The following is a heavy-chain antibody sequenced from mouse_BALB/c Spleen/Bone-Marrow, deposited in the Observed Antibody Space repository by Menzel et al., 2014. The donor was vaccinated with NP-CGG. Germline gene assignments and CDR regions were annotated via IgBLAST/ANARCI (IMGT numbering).Heavy chain of an antibody. CDR3: ARLGYYGSFAY. CDR1: GFDSSGFW. CDR2: INPDSNTI. Sequence: EVKLLESGGGLVQPGGSLKLSCAASGFDSSGFWMSWVRQAPGRGLEWIGEINPDSNTINYSPSLKDKFIISRDNAKNTLYLQMSKVRSEDTALYYCARLGYYGSFAYWGQGTLVTVSA. V-gene: IGHV4-1*02. D-gene: IGHD1-2*01. J-gene: IGHJ3*01.